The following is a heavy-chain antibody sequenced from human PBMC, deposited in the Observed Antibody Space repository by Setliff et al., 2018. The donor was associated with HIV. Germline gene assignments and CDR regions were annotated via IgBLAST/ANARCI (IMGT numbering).Heavy chain of an antibody. CDR3: GRDPFWSGYDAFDI. CDR1: GYTFTGYY. J-gene: IGHJ3*02. V-gene: IGHV1-2*02. Sequence: ASVKVSCKASGYTFTGYYMHWVRQAPGQGLEWMGWINPNTGGTSFAQKFQGRVTMTRDTSISTAYMELSRLRSDDTAVYYCGRDPFWSGYDAFDIWGQGTMVTVSS. CDR2: INPNTGGT. D-gene: IGHD3-3*01.